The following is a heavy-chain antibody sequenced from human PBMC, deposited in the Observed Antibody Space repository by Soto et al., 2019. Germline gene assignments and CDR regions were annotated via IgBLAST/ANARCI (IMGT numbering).Heavy chain of an antibody. CDR3: GRPSGDHCRTSNCPPGQ. CDR1: GFIFINYD. Sequence: GGSLRLSCAASGFIFINYDMTWVRQAPGKGLEWVSAISGGGGGTYYADSVKGRFTISRDNSKNTLYLQMNSLRVEDTAVYYCGRPSGDHCRTSNCPPGQWGHGTLVTVSS. D-gene: IGHD2-2*01. V-gene: IGHV3-23*01. J-gene: IGHJ4*01. CDR2: ISGGGGGT.